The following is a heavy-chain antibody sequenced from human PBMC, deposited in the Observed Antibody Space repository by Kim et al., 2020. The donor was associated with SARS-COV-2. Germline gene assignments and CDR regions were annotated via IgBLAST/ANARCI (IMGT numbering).Heavy chain of an antibody. CDR3: ARGGVRGVTLLDY. J-gene: IGHJ4*02. CDR1: GYSISSGYY. V-gene: IGHV4-38-2*02. Sequence: SETLSLTCTVSGYSISSGYYWGWIRQPPGKGLEWIGSIYHSGSTYYNPSLKSRVTISVDTSKNQFSLKLSSVTAADTAVYYCARGGVRGVTLLDYWGQGTLVTVSS. CDR2: IYHSGST. D-gene: IGHD3-10*01.